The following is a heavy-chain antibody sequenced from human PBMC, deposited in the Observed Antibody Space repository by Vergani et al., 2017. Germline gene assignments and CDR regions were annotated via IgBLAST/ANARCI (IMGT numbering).Heavy chain of an antibody. Sequence: QVQLVQSGAEVKKPGSSVKVSCKASGGTFSSYAISWVRQAPGQGLEWMGGIIPIFGTANYAQKFQGRVTITADESTSTAYMELSSLRSEDTAVYYCARNQGRFLRGYYRDYYDFMDFWGKGTTVTVSS. CDR1: GGTFSSYA. V-gene: IGHV1-69*01. D-gene: IGHD3-3*01. J-gene: IGHJ6*03. CDR2: IIPIFGTA. CDR3: ARNQGRFLRGYYRDYYDFMDF.